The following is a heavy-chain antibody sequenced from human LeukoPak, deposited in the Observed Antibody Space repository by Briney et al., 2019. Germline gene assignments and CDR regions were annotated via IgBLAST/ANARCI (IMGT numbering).Heavy chain of an antibody. CDR1: GFTFSNYA. V-gene: IGHV3-23*01. D-gene: IGHD2-15*01. CDR2: ISGSGGST. J-gene: IGHJ5*01. CDR3: AKDYIVVLVAVSGWFDS. Sequence: GGSLRLSCAASGFTFSNYAMSWVRQAPGKGLEWVSGISGSGGSTYYADSVKGRFTISRDNSKNTLYLQMKSLRAEDTAVYYCAKDYIVVLVAVSGWFDSWGQGTLVTVSS.